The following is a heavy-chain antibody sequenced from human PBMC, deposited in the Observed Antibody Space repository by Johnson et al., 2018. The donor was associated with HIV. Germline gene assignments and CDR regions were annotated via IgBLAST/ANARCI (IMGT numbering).Heavy chain of an antibody. CDR1: GFTFSSYA. Sequence: QVQLVESGGGVVQPGRSLRLSCAASGFTFSSYAMHWVRQAPGKGLEWVAVISYDGSNKYYADSVTGRFTISRDNSKNMLYLHMNSLRPEDTAVYYCARDGRDLVTRGSLDIWGQGTMVIVSS. CDR3: ARDGRDLVTRGSLDI. J-gene: IGHJ3*02. V-gene: IGHV3-30*14. D-gene: IGHD3-9*01. CDR2: ISYDGSNK.